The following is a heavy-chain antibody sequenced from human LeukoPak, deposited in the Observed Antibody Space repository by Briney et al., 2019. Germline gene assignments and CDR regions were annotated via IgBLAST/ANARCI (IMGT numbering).Heavy chain of an antibody. CDR1: GYTFTNYG. V-gene: IGHV1-18*01. CDR3: ARDSDYGDYVRFYYFDY. Sequence: ASVKVSCKASGYTFTNYGISWVRQAPGQGLEWMGWISGYNGNTNYAQNLQSRVTMTTDTSTSTAYMEVRSLRSDDTAVYYCARDSDYGDYVRFYYFDYWGQGTLVTVSS. J-gene: IGHJ4*02. D-gene: IGHD4-17*01. CDR2: ISGYNGNT.